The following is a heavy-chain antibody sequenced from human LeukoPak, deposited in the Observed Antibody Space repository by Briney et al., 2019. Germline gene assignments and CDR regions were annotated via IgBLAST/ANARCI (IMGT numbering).Heavy chain of an antibody. J-gene: IGHJ4*02. CDR2: IIPIFGTA. Sequence: ASVKVSCKASGGTFSSYAISWVRQAPGQGLEWMGGIIPIFGTANYAQKFRGRVTITADKSTSTAYMELSSLRSEDTAVYYCARDNRDYYGSGSYHDYFDYWGQGTLVTVSS. CDR1: GGTFSSYA. CDR3: ARDNRDYYGSGSYHDYFDY. V-gene: IGHV1-69*06. D-gene: IGHD3-10*01.